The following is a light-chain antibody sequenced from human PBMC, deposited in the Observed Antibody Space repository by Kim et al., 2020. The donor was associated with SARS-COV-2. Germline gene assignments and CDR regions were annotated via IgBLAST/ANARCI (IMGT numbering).Light chain of an antibody. J-gene: IGKJ1*01. V-gene: IGKV3-15*01. Sequence: EIGMTQSPATLSVSPGERATLSCRASQSISTNLAWYQQKPGQAPRLLIYDSSTGATGIPARFSGSGSGTEFTLTINSLRSEDFGIYYCQQYSDWPPWTFGQGTKVEIK. CDR2: DSS. CDR1: QSISTN. CDR3: QQYSDWPPWT.